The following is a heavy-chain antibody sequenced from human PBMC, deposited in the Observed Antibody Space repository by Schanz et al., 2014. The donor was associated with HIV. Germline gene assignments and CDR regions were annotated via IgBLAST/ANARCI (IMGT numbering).Heavy chain of an antibody. V-gene: IGHV3-30-3*01. CDR2: ISHDGTNK. D-gene: IGHD2-15*01. J-gene: IGHJ3*01. CDR1: GFNFNNYA. Sequence: VQLLESGGGLEQPGGSLRLSCAASGFNFNNYAMTWVRQAPGKALEWVAVISHDGTNKFYAGSVKDRFTISRDNAKNTLLLLMNSLTIEDTGRYYCVKPVEGAFEVWGRGTMVTVSS. CDR3: VKPVEGAFEV.